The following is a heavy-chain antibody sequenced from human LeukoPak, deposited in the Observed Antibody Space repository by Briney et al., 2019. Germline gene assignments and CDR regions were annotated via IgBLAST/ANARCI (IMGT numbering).Heavy chain of an antibody. V-gene: IGHV1-69*10. CDR1: GGTFSSSA. J-gene: IGHJ6*02. Sequence: SVKVSCKTSGGTFSSSAITWVRQAPGQGLEWMGRIIPILNITTYAQKFQGRVTITADTSTSTVYMELSSLRSEETAVYYCAKDQGLTAPPPYGLDVWGQGTTVIVTS. CDR2: IIPILNIT. D-gene: IGHD5-18*01. CDR3: AKDQGLTAPPPYGLDV.